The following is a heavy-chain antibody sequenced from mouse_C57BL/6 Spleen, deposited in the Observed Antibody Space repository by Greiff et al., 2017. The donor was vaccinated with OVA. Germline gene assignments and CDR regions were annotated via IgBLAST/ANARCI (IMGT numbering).Heavy chain of an antibody. Sequence: EVKVVESGPGMVKPSQSLSLTCTVTGYSTTSGYDWHWIRHFPGNKLEWMGYISYSGSTNYNPSLKSRISITHDTSKNHFFLKLNSVTTEDTATYYCARGTGYYGFDYWGQGTTLTVSS. CDR3: ARGTGYYGFDY. CDR1: GYSTTSGYD. J-gene: IGHJ2*01. V-gene: IGHV3-1*01. D-gene: IGHD1-1*01. CDR2: ISYSGST.